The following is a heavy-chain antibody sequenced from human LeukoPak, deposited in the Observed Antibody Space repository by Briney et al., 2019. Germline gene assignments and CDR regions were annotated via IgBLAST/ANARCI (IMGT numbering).Heavy chain of an antibody. D-gene: IGHD3-3*01. V-gene: IGHV1-69*01. CDR3: ASSLSYYDFWSGHRKNYYYYGMDV. CDR1: GGTFSSYA. J-gene: IGHJ6*02. Sequence: GSSVKVSCKASGGTFSSYAISWVRQAPGQGLEWMGGIIPIFGTANYAQKFQGRVTITADESTSTAYMELSSLRSEDTAVYYCASSLSYYDFWSGHRKNYYYYGMDVWGQGTTVTVSS. CDR2: IIPIFGTA.